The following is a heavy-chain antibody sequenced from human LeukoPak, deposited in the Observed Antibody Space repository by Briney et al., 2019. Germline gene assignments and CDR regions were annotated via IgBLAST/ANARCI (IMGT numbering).Heavy chain of an antibody. V-gene: IGHV4-34*01. CDR1: GGSFSGYY. J-gene: IGHJ5*02. CDR3: ARVSVGFDP. CDR2: INHSGST. Sequence: KTSETLSLTCAVYGGSFSGYYWSWIRQPPGKGLEWIGEINHSGSTNYNPPLKSRVTISVDTSKNQFSLKLSSVTAADTAVYYCARVSVGFDPWGQGTLVTVSS. D-gene: IGHD1-26*01.